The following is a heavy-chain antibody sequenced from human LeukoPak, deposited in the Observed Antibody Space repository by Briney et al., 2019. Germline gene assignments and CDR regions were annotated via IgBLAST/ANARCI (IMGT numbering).Heavy chain of an antibody. CDR3: ARDAITLIRGVYLGMDV. V-gene: IGHV3-21*01. CDR1: GFTFSSYS. D-gene: IGHD3-10*01. Sequence: GSLRLFCAGFGFTFSSYSMNWVRQASGEGVEWVLSIYSSSSYIYYADSVKGRFTISRDNAKNSLYLQMNSLRAEDTAVYYCARDAITLIRGVYLGMDVWGQGTTVTVSS. J-gene: IGHJ6*02. CDR2: IYSSSSYI.